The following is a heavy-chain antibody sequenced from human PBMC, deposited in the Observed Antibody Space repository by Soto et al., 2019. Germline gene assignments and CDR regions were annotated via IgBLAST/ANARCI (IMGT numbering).Heavy chain of an antibody. V-gene: IGHV4-39*01. CDR3: ARQPVAGTDEEVTDY. D-gene: IGHD6-19*01. Sequence: QLQLQESGPGLVKPSETLSLTCTVSGDSISSTNYYWGWIRQPPGMGLEWIGTIYYAGNTYYNPSLKSRVTISVETSKNQFSLKLSSVTAADAAVYYCARQPVAGTDEEVTDYWGQGTLVTVSS. CDR1: GDSISSTNYY. J-gene: IGHJ4*02. CDR2: IYYAGNT.